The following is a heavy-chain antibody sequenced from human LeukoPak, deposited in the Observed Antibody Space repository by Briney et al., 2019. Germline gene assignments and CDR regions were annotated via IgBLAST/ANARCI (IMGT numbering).Heavy chain of an antibody. CDR3: ARHLRSGHPYYYYMDV. CDR2: MYYSGRT. Sequence: SETLSLTCSASGGSISSSSYYWGWIRQPPGKGLERIGSMYYSGRTYYNPSLKSRVTISVDTSKNQFSRKLRSVTAADTAVYYCARHLRSGHPYYYYMDVWGKGTTVTISS. J-gene: IGHJ6*03. V-gene: IGHV4-39*07. CDR1: GGSISSSSYY. D-gene: IGHD2-15*01.